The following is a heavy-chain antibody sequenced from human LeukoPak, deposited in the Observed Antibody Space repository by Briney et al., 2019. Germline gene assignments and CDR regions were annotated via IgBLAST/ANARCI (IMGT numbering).Heavy chain of an antibody. J-gene: IGHJ4*02. CDR2: ISSSGSTI. V-gene: IGHV3-11*04. Sequence: AGGSLRLSCAASGFTFSDYYMSWIRQAPGRGLEWVSYISSSGSTIYYADSVKGRFTISRDNAKNTLYLQMNSLRAEDTAVYYCANILRGYCSGGSCYSDGVYWGQGTLVTVPS. CDR3: ANILRGYCSGGSCYSDGVY. D-gene: IGHD2-15*01. CDR1: GFTFSDYY.